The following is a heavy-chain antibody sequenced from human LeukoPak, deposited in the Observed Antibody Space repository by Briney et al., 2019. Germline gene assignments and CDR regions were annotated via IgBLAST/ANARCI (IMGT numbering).Heavy chain of an antibody. J-gene: IGHJ5*02. V-gene: IGHV4-59*01. CDR3: AGVGSTYYDFWSGFNWFDP. Sequence: SETLSLTCAVSGYSISSYYWSWIRQPPGKGLEWIGYIYYSGSTNYNPSLKSRVTISVDTSKNQFSLKLSSVTAADTAVYYCAGVGSTYYDFWSGFNWFDPWGQGTLVTVSS. D-gene: IGHD3-3*01. CDR1: GYSISSYY. CDR2: IYYSGST.